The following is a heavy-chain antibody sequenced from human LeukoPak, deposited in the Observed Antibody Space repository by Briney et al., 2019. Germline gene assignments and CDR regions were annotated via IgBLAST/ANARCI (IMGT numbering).Heavy chain of an antibody. V-gene: IGHV3-33*01. Sequence: PGRSLRLSCAASGFTFSSYGMHWVRQAPGKGLEWVAVIWYDGSNKYYADSVKGRFTISRDNSKDTLYLQMNSLRAEDTAVYYCARGGGGYFDYWGQGTLVTVSS. CDR3: ARGGGGYFDY. D-gene: IGHD3-16*01. CDR2: IWYDGSNK. J-gene: IGHJ4*02. CDR1: GFTFSSYG.